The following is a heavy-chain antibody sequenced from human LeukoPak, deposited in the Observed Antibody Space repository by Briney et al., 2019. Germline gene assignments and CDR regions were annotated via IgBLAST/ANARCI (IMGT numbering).Heavy chain of an antibody. V-gene: IGHV1-69*13. CDR3: ARHRSSSSAAGY. Sequence: SVKVSCKASGGTFSNYPISWVRQTPGQGLEWMGGIIPIFDTGNYAQKFQGRVTITADQSTSTAYMELSSLRSEDTAVYFCARHRSSSSAAGYWGQGTLVTVSS. D-gene: IGHD6-6*01. CDR2: IIPIFDTG. J-gene: IGHJ4*02. CDR1: GGTFSNYP.